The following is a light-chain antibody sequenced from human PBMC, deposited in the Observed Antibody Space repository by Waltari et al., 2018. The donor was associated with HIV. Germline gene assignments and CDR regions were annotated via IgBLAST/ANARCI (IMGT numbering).Light chain of an antibody. CDR1: GPTIGGDT. CDR3: AAWDDSLNGRVV. Sequence: HSVLTQPPSASGTPEQRVTISCSGSGPTIGGDTVNWYQQLPGTAPQLLIYSNNPRPSGVPDRSSGSKSGTSASRAISGLQSEDEADYYCAAWDDSLNGRVVFGGGTKLTVL. J-gene: IGLJ2*01. CDR2: SNN. V-gene: IGLV1-44*01.